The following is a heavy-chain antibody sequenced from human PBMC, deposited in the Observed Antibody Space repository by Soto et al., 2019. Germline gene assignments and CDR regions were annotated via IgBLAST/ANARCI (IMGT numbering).Heavy chain of an antibody. V-gene: IGHV3-23*01. CDR1: GFTFSSYT. CDR3: ATSPSSITARFFDY. Sequence: GGSLKLSWAPSGFTFSSYTLSWARQTPGKGLEWVSSILGSGSGTYYEDSVKGRFTISRDNSKDTLHLQMNSLRADDTAIYYCATSPSSITARFFDYWGQGIFVTVPS. J-gene: IGHJ4*02. D-gene: IGHD6-6*01. CDR2: ILGSGSGT.